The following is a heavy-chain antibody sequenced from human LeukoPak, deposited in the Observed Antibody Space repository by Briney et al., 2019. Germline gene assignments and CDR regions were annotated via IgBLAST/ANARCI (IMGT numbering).Heavy chain of an antibody. V-gene: IGHV3-23*01. CDR2: ITASGTAM. J-gene: IGHJ4*02. Sequence: GGSLRLSCAASGFTFSSYSMNWVRQAPGKGLEWVSHITASGTAMFYADSVKGRFTISRDHSKNMLYLQMNSLRAEDTAIYYCAKDIYAYVTNCFFDYWGQGSLVTVSS. CDR3: AKDIYAYVTNCFFDY. D-gene: IGHD4-17*01. CDR1: GFTFSSYS.